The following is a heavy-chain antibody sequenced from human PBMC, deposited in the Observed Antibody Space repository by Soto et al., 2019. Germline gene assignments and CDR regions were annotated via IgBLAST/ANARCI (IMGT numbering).Heavy chain of an antibody. V-gene: IGHV4-4*02. J-gene: IGHJ5*02. D-gene: IGHD2-2*01. CDR1: GGSISSGTW. CDR3: ARRVPAAPNWFDP. Sequence: ETLSLTCAVSGGSISSGTWWSCVRQPPGRGLEWIGEIYHSGSPNYNPSLKSRVTMSVDKSKNLFSLRLSSVTAADSALYYCARRVPAAPNWFDPWGQGTLVTVSS. CDR2: IYHSGSP.